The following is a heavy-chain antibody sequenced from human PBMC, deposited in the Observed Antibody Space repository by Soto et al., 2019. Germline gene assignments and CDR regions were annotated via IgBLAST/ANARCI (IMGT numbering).Heavy chain of an antibody. CDR1: GFTFSSYG. V-gene: IGHV3-30*18. Sequence: GGSLRLSCAASGFTFSSYGMHWVRQAPGKGLEWVAVISYDGSNKYYADSVKGRFTISRDNSKNTLYLQMNSLRAEDTAVYYCAKVDMTYYDSSGYYDEWGQGTLVTVSS. CDR2: ISYDGSNK. CDR3: AKVDMTYYDSSGYYDE. D-gene: IGHD3-22*01. J-gene: IGHJ4*02.